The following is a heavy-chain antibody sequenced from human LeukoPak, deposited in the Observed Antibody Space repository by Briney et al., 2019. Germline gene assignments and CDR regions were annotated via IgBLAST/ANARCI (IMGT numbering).Heavy chain of an antibody. D-gene: IGHD6-13*01. CDR2: IKQDGSEK. Sequence: PGGSLRLSCAASGFSFSNYWMHWVRQAPGKGLEWVANIKQDGSEKYYVDSVKGRFTISRDNAKNSLYLQMNSLRAEDTAVYYCARGGSSWYLPFDYWGQGILVTVSS. CDR3: ARGGSSWYLPFDY. J-gene: IGHJ4*02. CDR1: GFSFSNYW. V-gene: IGHV3-7*01.